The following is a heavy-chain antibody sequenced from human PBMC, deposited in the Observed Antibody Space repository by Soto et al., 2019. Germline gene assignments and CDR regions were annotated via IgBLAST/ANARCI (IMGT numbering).Heavy chain of an antibody. CDR3: AKDKVGQWPFRGYFDY. CDR2: ISYDGSNK. Sequence: QVQLVESGGGVVQPGRSLRLSCAASRFTFSSYGMHWVRQAPGKGLEWVAVISYDGSNKYYADSVKGRFTISRDNSKNTLYLQMNSLRAEDTAVYYCAKDKVGQWPFRGYFDYWGQGTLVTVSS. V-gene: IGHV3-30*18. CDR1: RFTFSSYG. D-gene: IGHD6-19*01. J-gene: IGHJ4*02.